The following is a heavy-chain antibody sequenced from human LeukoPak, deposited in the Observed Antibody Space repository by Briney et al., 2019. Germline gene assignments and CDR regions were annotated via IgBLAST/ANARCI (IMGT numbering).Heavy chain of an antibody. J-gene: IGHJ5*02. CDR2: IRQDGSQI. Sequence: GGSLRLSCAASGFSFNNYWMSWVRQAPGKGLEWVANIRQDGSQIYYVDSVKGRFTISRDNAKNSVYLQMNSLRAEDTAVYYCARGAKIFPPQRKDGHNWFDPWGQGTLVTVSS. CDR1: GFSFNNYW. CDR3: ARGAKIFPPQRKDGHNWFDP. D-gene: IGHD3-9*01. V-gene: IGHV3-7*01.